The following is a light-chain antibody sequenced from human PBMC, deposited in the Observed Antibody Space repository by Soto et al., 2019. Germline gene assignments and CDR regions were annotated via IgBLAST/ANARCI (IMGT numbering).Light chain of an antibody. V-gene: IGKV3-15*01. CDR1: QSVSSN. CDR2: GAS. J-gene: IGKJ1*01. Sequence: EIVMTHSPATLSVSPGERATLSFSSSQSVSSNYLAWYQQKPGQAPKVLIYGASTRATGIPARFSGSGSGTEFTLIISSLQSEDSAVYYCQQYNSWLWTFGQGTKVDIK. CDR3: QQYNSWLWT.